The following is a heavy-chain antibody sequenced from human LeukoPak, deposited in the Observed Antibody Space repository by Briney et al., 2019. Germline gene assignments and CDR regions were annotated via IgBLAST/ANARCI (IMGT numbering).Heavy chain of an antibody. Sequence: SETLSLTXTVSGGSISSSSYYWGWIRQPPGKGLKWIGSIYYSGSTYYNPSLKSRVTISVDTSKNQFSLKLSSVTAADTAVYYCARLSDLSSYYFDYWGQRTLVTVSS. D-gene: IGHD1-26*01. CDR3: ARLSDLSSYYFDY. CDR2: IYYSGST. J-gene: IGHJ4*02. CDR1: GGSISSSSYY. V-gene: IGHV4-39*01.